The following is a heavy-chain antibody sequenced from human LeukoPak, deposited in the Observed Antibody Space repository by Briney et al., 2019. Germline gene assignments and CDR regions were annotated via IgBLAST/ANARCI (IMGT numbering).Heavy chain of an antibody. D-gene: IGHD1-26*01. CDR3: ARSASYLVGHDY. V-gene: IGHV5-51*01. J-gene: IGHJ4*02. CDR2: ISPGDSDT. Sequence: GESLKISCKGSGYSFTSYWIGWVRQMPGKGLEWMGLISPGDSDTRYRPSLQGHVTISADKSGSTAYLQWSSLKASDTAMYYCARSASYLVGHDYWGQGTLVTVSS. CDR1: GYSFTSYW.